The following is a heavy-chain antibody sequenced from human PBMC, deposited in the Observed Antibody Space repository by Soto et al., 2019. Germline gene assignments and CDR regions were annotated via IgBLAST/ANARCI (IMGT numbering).Heavy chain of an antibody. CDR2: IYYSGST. V-gene: IGHV4-59*01. Sequence: SETLSLTCTVSGGSISSYYWSWIRQPPGKGLEWIGYIYYSGSTNYNPSLKSRVTISVDTSKNQFSLKLSSVTAADTAVYYCASSTYYYDSRGNYYLGPHLTHFDYGGQGTLVTVSS. CDR3: ASSTYYYDSRGNYYLGPHLTHFDY. CDR1: GGSISSYY. J-gene: IGHJ4*02. D-gene: IGHD3-22*01.